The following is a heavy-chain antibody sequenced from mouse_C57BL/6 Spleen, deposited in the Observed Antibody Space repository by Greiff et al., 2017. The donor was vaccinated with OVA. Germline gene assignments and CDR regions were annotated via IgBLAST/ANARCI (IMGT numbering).Heavy chain of an antibody. CDR3: TRSPPDDGYYGYYAMDY. Sequence: VQRVESGAELVRPGASVTLSCKASGYTFTDYEMHWVKQTPVHGLEWIGAIDPETGGTAYNQKFKGKAILTADKSSSTAYMELRSLTSEDSAVYYCTRSPPDDGYYGYYAMDYWGQGTSVTVSS. D-gene: IGHD2-3*01. CDR2: IDPETGGT. J-gene: IGHJ4*01. CDR1: GYTFTDYE. V-gene: IGHV1-15*01.